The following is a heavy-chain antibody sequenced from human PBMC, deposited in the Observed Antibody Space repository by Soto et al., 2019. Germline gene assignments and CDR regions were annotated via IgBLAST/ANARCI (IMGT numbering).Heavy chain of an antibody. Sequence: QVQLVQSGAEVKKPGSSVKVSCKASGGTFSSYTISWVRQAPGQGLEWMGRIIPILGIANYAQKFQGRVTITADKSTSTAYMELSSLRSEDTAVYYCASRPYCSGGSCYSRYYYYYMDVWGKGTTVTVS. V-gene: IGHV1-69*02. CDR3: ASRPYCSGGSCYSRYYYYYMDV. J-gene: IGHJ6*03. CDR2: IIPILGIA. D-gene: IGHD2-15*01. CDR1: GGTFSSYT.